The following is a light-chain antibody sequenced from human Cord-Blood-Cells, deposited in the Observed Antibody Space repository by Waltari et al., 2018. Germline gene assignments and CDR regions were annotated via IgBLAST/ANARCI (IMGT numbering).Light chain of an antibody. J-gene: IGLJ3*02. Sequence: SSELTQDPAVSVALGQTVRITCQGDSLRSYYASWYQQKPGQAPVLVIYGKNNQPSGIPDRFSCSSSGNTASLTITGAQAEDEADYYCNSRDSSGNHLGVFGGGTKLTVL. V-gene: IGLV3-19*01. CDR1: SLRSYY. CDR2: GKN. CDR3: NSRDSSGNHLGV.